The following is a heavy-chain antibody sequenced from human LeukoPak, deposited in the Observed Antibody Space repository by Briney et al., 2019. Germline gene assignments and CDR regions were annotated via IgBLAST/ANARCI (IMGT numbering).Heavy chain of an antibody. CDR1: GGSISSSSYY. V-gene: IGHV4-39*07. CDR2: IYYSGST. D-gene: IGHD2-15*01. Sequence: PSETLSLTCTVSGGSISSSSYYWGWIRQPPGKGLEWIGSIYYSGSTYYNPSLKSRVTISVDTSKNQFSLKLSSVTAADTAVYYCARGLLLEYCSGGSCYSSWFDPWGQGTLVTVSS. J-gene: IGHJ5*02. CDR3: ARGLLLEYCSGGSCYSSWFDP.